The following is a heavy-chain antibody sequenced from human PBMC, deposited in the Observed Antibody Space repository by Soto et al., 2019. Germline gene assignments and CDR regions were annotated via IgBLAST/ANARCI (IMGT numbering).Heavy chain of an antibody. J-gene: IGHJ4*02. D-gene: IGHD3-10*01. V-gene: IGHV3-48*02. CDR3: ARDTVDGFGEVQDY. CDR2: ISSSSSTI. Sequence: HPGGSLRLSCAASGFTFSSYSMNWVRQAPGKGLEWVSYISSSSSTIFYADSVKGRFTISRDNAKNSLYLQMNSLRDDDTAVYYCARDTVDGFGEVQDYWGQGTLVTVSS. CDR1: GFTFSSYS.